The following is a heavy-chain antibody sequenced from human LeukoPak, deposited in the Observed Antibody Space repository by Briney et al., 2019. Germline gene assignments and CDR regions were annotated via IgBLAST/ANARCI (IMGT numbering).Heavy chain of an antibody. CDR2: IYYSGST. J-gene: IGHJ1*01. Sequence: SETLSLTCTVSGGSISSYFWTWIRQPPGKGLEWIGYIYYSGSTSYNPSLKSRITISVDTFKNQFSLKLSSVTAADTAVYYCARDTGVVVGYFQHWGQGTLVTVSS. V-gene: IGHV4-59*01. CDR1: GGSISSYF. CDR3: ARDTGVVVGYFQH. D-gene: IGHD2-15*01.